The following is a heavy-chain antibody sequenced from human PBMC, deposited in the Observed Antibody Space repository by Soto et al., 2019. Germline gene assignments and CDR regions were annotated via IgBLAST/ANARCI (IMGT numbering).Heavy chain of an antibody. CDR3: ARHDYGDYVGFDY. D-gene: IGHD4-17*01. CDR2: ISYDGSNK. J-gene: IGHJ4*02. Sequence: QVQLVESGGGVVQPGRSLRLSCAASGFTFSSYAMHWVRQAPGKGLEWVAVISYDGSNKYYADSVKGRFTISRDNSKNTLYLQRNSLRAEDTAVYYCARHDYGDYVGFDYWGQGTLVTVSS. CDR1: GFTFSSYA. V-gene: IGHV3-30-3*01.